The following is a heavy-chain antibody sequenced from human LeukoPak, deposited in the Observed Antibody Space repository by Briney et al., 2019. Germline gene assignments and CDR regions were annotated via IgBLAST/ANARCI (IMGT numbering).Heavy chain of an antibody. CDR3: ARSPRWLQFRGYFQH. D-gene: IGHD5-24*01. CDR2: IIPIFGTA. J-gene: IGHJ1*01. CDR1: GGTFSSYA. Sequence: ASVKVSCKASGGTFSSYAISWVRQAPGQGLEWMGGIIPIFGTANYAQKFQGRVTITTDESTSTAYMELSSLRSEDTAVYYCARSPRWLQFRGYFQHWGQGTLVTVSS. V-gene: IGHV1-69*05.